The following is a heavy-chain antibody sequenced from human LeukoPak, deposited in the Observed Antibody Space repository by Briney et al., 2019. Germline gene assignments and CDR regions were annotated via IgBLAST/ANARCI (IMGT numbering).Heavy chain of an antibody. CDR3: ARTLYISAAPGGFDY. CDR1: GYTFTGYY. CDR2: INPNSGAT. D-gene: IGHD6-13*01. Sequence: ASVKVSCKASGYTFTGYYLHWVRQAPGQGLEWMGWINPNSGATNYAQKFQGRVTMTRDTSISTAYMDLSSLRSDDTAVYYCARTLYISAAPGGFDYWGQGTLVTVSS. J-gene: IGHJ4*02. V-gene: IGHV1-2*02.